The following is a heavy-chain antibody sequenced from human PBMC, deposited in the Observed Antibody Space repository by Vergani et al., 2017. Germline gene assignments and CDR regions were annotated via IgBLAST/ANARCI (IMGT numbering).Heavy chain of an antibody. CDR3: ASEVHRRTASSWYKDGMDV. CDR2: ISAYNGNT. CDR1: GYTFTSYG. J-gene: IGHJ6*02. V-gene: IGHV1-18*01. Sequence: QVQLVQSGAEVKKPGASVKVSCKASGYTFTSYGISWVRQAPGQGLEWMGWISAYNGNTNYAQKLQGIVTMTTDTSTSTAYMDLRSLRSDDTAVYYCASEVHRRTASSWYKDGMDVWGQGTTVTVSS. D-gene: IGHD6-13*01.